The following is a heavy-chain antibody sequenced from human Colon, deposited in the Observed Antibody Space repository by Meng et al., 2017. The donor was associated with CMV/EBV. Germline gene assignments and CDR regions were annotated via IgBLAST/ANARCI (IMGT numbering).Heavy chain of an antibody. Sequence: GASLKISCAASGFNFTSHGMHWVRQAPGKGLEWVAFVSSDGINMYYVDSVKGRFTISRDNSKSTLYLQMNSLRTEDTAVYYCARDYWALDVSHFDTWGQGVLVTGSS. CDR3: ARDYWALDVSHFDT. V-gene: IGHV3-30*03. CDR2: VSSDGINM. D-gene: IGHD3-9*01. CDR1: GFNFTSHG. J-gene: IGHJ5*02.